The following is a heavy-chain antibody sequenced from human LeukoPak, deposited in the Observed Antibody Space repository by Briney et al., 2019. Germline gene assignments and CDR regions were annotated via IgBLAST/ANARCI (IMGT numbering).Heavy chain of an antibody. D-gene: IGHD3-22*01. Sequence: EASVKVSSKASGYTFTSYGISWVRQAPGQGLEWMGWISAYNGDTNYAQKLQGRVTMTTDTSTSTAYMELRSLRSDDTAVYYCARGGPAPHRITLIVVASSTDAFDIWGQGTMVTVSS. J-gene: IGHJ3*02. CDR3: ARGGPAPHRITLIVVASSTDAFDI. CDR1: GYTFTSYG. V-gene: IGHV1-18*01. CDR2: ISAYNGDT.